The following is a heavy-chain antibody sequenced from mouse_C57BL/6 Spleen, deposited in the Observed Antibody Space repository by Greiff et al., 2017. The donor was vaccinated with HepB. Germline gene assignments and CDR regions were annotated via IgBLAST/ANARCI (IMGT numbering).Heavy chain of an antibody. CDR2: INYDGSST. Sequence: EVQVVESEGGLVQPGRSMKLSCTASGFTFSDYYMAWVRQVPEKGLEWVANINYDGSSTYYLDSLKSRFIISRDNAKNILYLQMSSLKSEDTATYYCARGSSHWYFDVWGTGTTVTVSS. CDR3: ARGSSHWYFDV. J-gene: IGHJ1*03. D-gene: IGHD1-1*01. V-gene: IGHV5-16*01. CDR1: GFTFSDYY.